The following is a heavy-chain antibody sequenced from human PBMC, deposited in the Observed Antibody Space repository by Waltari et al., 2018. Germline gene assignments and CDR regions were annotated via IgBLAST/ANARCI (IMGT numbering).Heavy chain of an antibody. CDR1: GYTFTSYG. J-gene: IGHJ5*02. D-gene: IGHD6-19*01. V-gene: IGHV1-18*01. Sequence: QVQLVQSGAEVKKPGAAVNVSCKASGYTFTSYGISWVRQDPGQGLEWMGWSTAYHGNTNYAQKLQGRVTMTTDTSTSTADMELRSLRSDDSAGYYCAGGAVAGTADWFDPWGQGTLVTVSS. CDR2: STAYHGNT. CDR3: AGGAVAGTADWFDP.